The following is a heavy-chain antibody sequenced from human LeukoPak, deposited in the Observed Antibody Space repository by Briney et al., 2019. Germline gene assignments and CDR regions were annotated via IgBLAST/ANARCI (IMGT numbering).Heavy chain of an antibody. CDR2: INHSGST. CDR3: ARFRISTYDSSGYYYSRQTYYFDY. J-gene: IGHJ4*02. V-gene: IGHV4-34*01. Sequence: GSLRLSCAVSGFTFSNAWMSWIRQPPGKGLEWIGEINHSGSTNYNPSLKSRVTISVDTSKNQFSLKLSSVTAADTAVYYCARFRISTYDSSGYYYSRQTYYFDYWGQGTLVTVSS. CDR1: GFTFSNAW. D-gene: IGHD3-22*01.